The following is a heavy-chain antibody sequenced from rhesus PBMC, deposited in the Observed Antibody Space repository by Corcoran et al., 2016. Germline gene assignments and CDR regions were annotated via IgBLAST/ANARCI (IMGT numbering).Heavy chain of an antibody. J-gene: IGHJ4*01. V-gene: IGHV4-65*02. CDR1: AASISSIIR. CDR2: VDGYRDRT. CDR3: ERKQNCIGSGCYDYFDY. Sequence: QVQLQQSVPGLVKPSEPLSLTCAVSAASISSIIRWNWVRRPPGTGLVWIGNVDGYRDRTDHNPALGMRVTSSKATSKNQFCLKLNSGTAADTAVYYCERKQNCIGSGCYDYFDYWGQGVLVTVSS. D-gene: IGHD2-21*01.